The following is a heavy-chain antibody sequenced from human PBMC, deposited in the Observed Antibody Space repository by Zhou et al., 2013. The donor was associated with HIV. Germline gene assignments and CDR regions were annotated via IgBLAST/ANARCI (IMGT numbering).Heavy chain of an antibody. CDR3: ARCYYDSSSCDF. CDR2: IIPIFGTA. Sequence: QVQLVQSGAEVKKPGSSVKVSCKASGGTFSSYAISWVRQAPGQGLEWMGGIIPIFGTANYAPKFQGRVAITAAESTRTAYLELSGLRSEDTAVYYCARCYYDSSSCDFWGQGTLLTVSS. CDR1: GGTFSSYA. V-gene: IGHV1-69*12. D-gene: IGHD3-22*01. J-gene: IGHJ4*02.